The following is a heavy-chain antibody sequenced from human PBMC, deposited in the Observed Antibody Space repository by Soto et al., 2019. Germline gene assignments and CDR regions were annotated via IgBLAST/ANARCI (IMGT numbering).Heavy chain of an antibody. CDR2: IRSKAYGGTT. D-gene: IGHD3-9*01. J-gene: IGHJ4*02. CDR3: NRDPEVLTDSIEHANNFPD. Sequence: LRLSCTASGFTFGDYAMSWFRQAPGKGLEWVGFIRSKAYGGTTEYAASVKGRFTISRDDSKSIAYLQMNSLKTEDTAVYYCNRDPEVLTDSIEHANNFPDWGPGILVTV. V-gene: IGHV3-49*03. CDR1: GFTFGDYA.